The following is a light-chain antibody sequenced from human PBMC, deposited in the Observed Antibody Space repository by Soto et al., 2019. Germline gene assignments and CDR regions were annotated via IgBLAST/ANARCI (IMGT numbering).Light chain of an antibody. CDR3: QQRTYSIT. J-gene: IGKJ5*01. CDR1: QSVSSN. V-gene: IGKV3D-15*01. Sequence: EVVISQSASTVSVSPGERATLSCRASQSVSSNLAWYQQKPGQAPRLLIYGASSRATGIPDRFSGSGSGTDFTLTISRLEPEDFAVYYCQQRTYSITFGQGTRLRL. CDR2: GAS.